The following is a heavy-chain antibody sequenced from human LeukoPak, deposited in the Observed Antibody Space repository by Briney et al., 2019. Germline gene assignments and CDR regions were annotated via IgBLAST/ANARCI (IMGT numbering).Heavy chain of an antibody. CDR2: IRSSDNYM. D-gene: IGHD3-10*01. J-gene: IGHJ4*02. CDR1: GFTFSRHT. CDR3: ARAYGSASYSFDY. V-gene: IGHV3-21*01. Sequence: PGGSLRLSCEASGFTFSRHTMDWVRQAPGKGLEWVSSIRSSDNYMSYADSVKGRFIISRDNAKNSLYLQMNSLRAEDTAVYYCARAYGSASYSFDYWGQGTLVTVSS.